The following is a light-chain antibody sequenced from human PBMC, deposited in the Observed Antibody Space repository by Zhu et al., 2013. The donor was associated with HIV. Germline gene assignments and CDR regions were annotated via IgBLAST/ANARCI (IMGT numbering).Light chain of an antibody. V-gene: IGKV1-27*01. J-gene: IGKJ3*01. Sequence: DIQMTQSPSSLSASIGDRVTITCRASQGISNFLAWYQQRPGKAPKLLIYAASTLQSGVPSRFSGRGSGTDFTLTISSLQAEDVATYYCQKXNSAPLTFGPGTKVDLK. CDR3: QKXNSAPLT. CDR2: AAS. CDR1: QGISNF.